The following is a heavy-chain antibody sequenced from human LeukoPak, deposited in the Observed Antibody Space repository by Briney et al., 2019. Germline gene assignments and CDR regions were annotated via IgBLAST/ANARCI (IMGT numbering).Heavy chain of an antibody. D-gene: IGHD6-19*01. CDR1: GGSISSYN. J-gene: IGHJ5*02. CDR2: IYYSGST. Sequence: PSQTLSLTSIESGGSISSYNWSWGRQPPGKGLEWIGYIYYSGSTTYNPSPKSRATISVDTSKNQFSLKLSSVTAAATAVCYGAIEVSACIGSNLWWFDTWGQGTLVTVSS. V-gene: IGHV4-59*01. CDR3: AIEVSACIGSNLWWFDT.